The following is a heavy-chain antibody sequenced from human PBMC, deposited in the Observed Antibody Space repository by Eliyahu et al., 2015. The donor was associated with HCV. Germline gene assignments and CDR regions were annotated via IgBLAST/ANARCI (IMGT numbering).Heavy chain of an antibody. CDR2: ISYGGGST. V-gene: IGHV3-23*01. Sequence: EVQLLESGGGLIQPGGSLRLSCAAXGFPFSPYDLXWVRLAPGKGLQWVSAISYGGGSTYADSAKGRFTISRDNSKNVLFLQMNSLRADDTAVYFCAKVLTSWYFDLWGRGTLVTVSS. D-gene: IGHD4/OR15-4a*01. CDR1: GFPFSPYD. J-gene: IGHJ2*01. CDR3: AKVLTSWYFDL.